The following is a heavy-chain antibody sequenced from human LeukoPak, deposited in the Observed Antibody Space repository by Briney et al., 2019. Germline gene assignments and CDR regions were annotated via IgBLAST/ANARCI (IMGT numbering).Heavy chain of an antibody. J-gene: IGHJ4*02. V-gene: IGHV1-3*03. D-gene: IGHD4-17*01. CDR2: INAGNGNT. Sequence: ASVKVSCKASGYSFTGYYMHWVRQAPGQGLEWMGWINAGNGNTKYSQEFQGRVTITRDTSASAAYMELSSLRSDDMAVYYCAKVAARYGDYYFDYWGQGTLVTVSS. CDR3: AKVAARYGDYYFDY. CDR1: GYSFTGYY.